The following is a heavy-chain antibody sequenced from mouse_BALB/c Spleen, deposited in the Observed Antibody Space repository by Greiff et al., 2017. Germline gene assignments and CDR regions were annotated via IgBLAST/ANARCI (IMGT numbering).Heavy chain of an antibody. D-gene: IGHD2-1*01. CDR1: GYAFTNYL. V-gene: IGHV1-54*01. CDR2: INPGSGGT. CDR3: ARSGGNYVGFAY. J-gene: IGHJ3*01. Sequence: VQLQQSGAELVRPGTSVKVSCKASGYAFTNYLIEWVKQRPGQGLEWIGVINPGSGGTNYNEKFKGKATLTADKSSSTAYMQLSSLTSDDSAVYFCARSGGNYVGFAYWGQGTLVTVSA.